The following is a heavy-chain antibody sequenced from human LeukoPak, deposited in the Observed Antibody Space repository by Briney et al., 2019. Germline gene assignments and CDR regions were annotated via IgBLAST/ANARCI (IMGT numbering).Heavy chain of an antibody. J-gene: IGHJ4*02. Sequence: SETLSLTCAVYGGSFSGYYWSRIRQPPGKGLEWIGEINHSGSTNYNPSLKSRVTISVDTSKNQFSLKLSSVTAADTAVYYCARGRPPLRPVWGRLFFNYWGQGTLVTVSS. V-gene: IGHV4-34*01. CDR2: INHSGST. CDR1: GGSFSGYY. D-gene: IGHD5-12*01. CDR3: ARGRPPLRPVWGRLFFNY.